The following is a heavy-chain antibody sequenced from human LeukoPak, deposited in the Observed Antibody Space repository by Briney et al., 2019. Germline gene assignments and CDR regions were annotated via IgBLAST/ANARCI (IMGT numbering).Heavy chain of an antibody. CDR3: ARPTHSGTSYDAFGI. Sequence: PSETLSLTCTVSGGSISNYYWTRIRQPPGKGLEWIGNVYNDVSTNYNPSLKGRVTISVDTSKNQFSLKLSFVTAADTAVYYCARPTHSGTSYDAFGIWGQGTMVTVSS. D-gene: IGHD1-26*01. V-gene: IGHV4-59*08. CDR1: GGSISNYY. CDR2: VYNDVST. J-gene: IGHJ3*02.